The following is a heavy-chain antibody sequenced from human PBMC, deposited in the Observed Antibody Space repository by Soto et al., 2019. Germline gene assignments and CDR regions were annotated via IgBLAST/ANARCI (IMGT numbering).Heavy chain of an antibody. D-gene: IGHD1-26*01. J-gene: IGHJ4*02. CDR3: ARGGVGATVDY. CDR2: SIPIFGTA. CDR1: GGPFSSYA. V-gene: IGHV1-69*13. Sequence: SVKVSSKASGGPFSSYAISWVRQAPGQGLEWMGGSIPIFGTASHAQKFQGTVTITADESTSTAYMELSSVKFEDTALCYCARGGVGATVDYWGQGTLVTVSS.